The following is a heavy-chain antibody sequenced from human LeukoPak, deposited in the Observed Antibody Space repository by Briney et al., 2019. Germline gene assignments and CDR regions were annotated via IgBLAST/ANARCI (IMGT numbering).Heavy chain of an antibody. CDR1: GGSFSGYY. Sequence: SETLSLTCAVYGGSFSGYYWSWVRQPPGKGLEWIGEINHSGSTNYNPSLKSRVTISVDTSRNQFSLKLSSVTAADTAVYYCARGLRFVELLRYYYYYGMDVWGQGTTVTVSS. J-gene: IGHJ6*02. CDR3: ARGLRFVELLRYYYYYGMDV. CDR2: INHSGST. V-gene: IGHV4-34*01. D-gene: IGHD3-10*01.